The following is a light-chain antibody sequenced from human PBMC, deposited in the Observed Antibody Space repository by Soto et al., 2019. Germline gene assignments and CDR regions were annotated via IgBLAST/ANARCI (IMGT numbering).Light chain of an antibody. CDR2: GAS. CDR1: QSVSVNY. V-gene: IGKV3-20*01. CDR3: QQYDTSPLT. Sequence: EIVLTQSPGTLSLSPGERATLSCRTSQSVSVNYLAWYQQKPGQAPGLLIYGASSRATGIPDRFSGSGSGTDFTLTITRLEPEDFAVYYCQQYDTSPLTFGGGTKVDIK. J-gene: IGKJ4*01.